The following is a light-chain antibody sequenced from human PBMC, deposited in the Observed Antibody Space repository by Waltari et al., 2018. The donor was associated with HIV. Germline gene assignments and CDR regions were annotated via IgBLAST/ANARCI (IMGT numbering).Light chain of an antibody. Sequence: DIQMTQSPSSLSASGGDRVTITCRASHDIRNDLGWYQQKPGKAPKRLIYVASSLESGVPSRFSGSGSGTEFTLTISSRQPEEFASYYCLQYNSHPRTFGQGTKVEIK. CDR2: VAS. J-gene: IGKJ1*01. V-gene: IGKV1-17*01. CDR3: LQYNSHPRT. CDR1: HDIRND.